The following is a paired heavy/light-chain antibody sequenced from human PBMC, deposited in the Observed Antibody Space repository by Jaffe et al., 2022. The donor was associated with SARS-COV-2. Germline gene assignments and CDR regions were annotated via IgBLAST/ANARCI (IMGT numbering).Heavy chain of an antibody. D-gene: IGHD3-22*01. Sequence: QVHLVESGGGVAQPGRSLRLSCLASGFTFSNYGMHWVRQAPGKGLEWVAAISYDGSSSYYADSVMGRFTISRDNSKSTLYLQMNSLRAEDTAVYFCASLYDTTGYWGYENGVDLWGQGTAVTVSS. CDR2: ISYDGSSS. CDR3: ASLYDTTGYWGYENGVDL. V-gene: IGHV3-30*03. J-gene: IGHJ6*02. CDR1: GFTFSNYG.
Light chain of an antibody. J-gene: IGKJ4*01. Sequence: EVVLTQSPATLSLSPGERAALSCRASQSIDTYLAWYQQKPGQVPRLLIYDASNRATGVPARFSGSGSGTDFTLTISSLEPEDFAVYYCQQRSNWPLTFGGGTKVEIQ. CDR3: QQRSNWPLT. CDR2: DAS. CDR1: QSIDTY. V-gene: IGKV3-11*01.